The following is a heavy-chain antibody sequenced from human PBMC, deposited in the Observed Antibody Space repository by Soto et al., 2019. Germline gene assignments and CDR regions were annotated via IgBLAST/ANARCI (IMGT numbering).Heavy chain of an antibody. D-gene: IGHD3-10*01. J-gene: IGHJ4*02. Sequence: QVQLVQSGAEVKKPGASVKVSCKASGYTFTNDYMHWVRQAPGQGLEWMGIINPSTGTTSYAQKLQGRCSRTRDTSASTVHMELSSLLSDDTAVYYCALASLYLVRAVKEFDYWGQGTMVTDSS. CDR3: ALASLYLVRAVKEFDY. V-gene: IGHV1-46*01. CDR2: INPSTGTT. CDR1: GYTFTNDY.